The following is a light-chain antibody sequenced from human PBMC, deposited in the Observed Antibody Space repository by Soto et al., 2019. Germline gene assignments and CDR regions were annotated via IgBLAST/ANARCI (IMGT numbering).Light chain of an antibody. CDR3: QQYKNWPL. CDR1: HSVNSH. V-gene: IGKV3-15*01. J-gene: IGKJ5*01. Sequence: MMMTQSPATLSVSPGERVTLSCRTSHSVNSHVAWYQQKPGQAPRLLLYGASTRATGIPVRFSGSGFGTECTLTISSLQSEDFAVYYCQQYKNWPLFGQGTRLDIK. CDR2: GAS.